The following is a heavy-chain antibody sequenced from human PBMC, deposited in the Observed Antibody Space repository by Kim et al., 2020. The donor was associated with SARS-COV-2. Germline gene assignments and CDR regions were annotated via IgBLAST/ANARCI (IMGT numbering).Heavy chain of an antibody. J-gene: IGHJ4*02. CDR2: ISSSSSTI. CDR1: GFTFSSYS. Sequence: GGSLRLSCAASGFTFSSYSMNWVRQAPGKGLEWVSHISSSSSTIYYADSVKGRFTISRDNAKNSLYLQMNSLRDEDTAVYYCARGGQIGYYYDSSGYYYWGQGTLVTVSS. D-gene: IGHD3-22*01. V-gene: IGHV3-48*02. CDR3: ARGGQIGYYYDSSGYYY.